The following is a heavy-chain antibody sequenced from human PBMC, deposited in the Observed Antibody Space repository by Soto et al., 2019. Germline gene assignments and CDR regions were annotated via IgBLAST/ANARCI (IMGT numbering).Heavy chain of an antibody. V-gene: IGHV1-18*01. CDR2: INPDNGNT. Sequence: QVQLVQSGPAVKKPGASVKVSCKTSGYTFINYGISWVRQAPGQGLEWMGWINPDNGNTNFAQRLQGRVTMTADRSTRTAYMELRSLRFDDTAMYYCARVGGAVVTADYWGHGTLVTVSS. J-gene: IGHJ4*01. D-gene: IGHD1-26*01. CDR3: ARVGGAVVTADY. CDR1: GYTFINYG.